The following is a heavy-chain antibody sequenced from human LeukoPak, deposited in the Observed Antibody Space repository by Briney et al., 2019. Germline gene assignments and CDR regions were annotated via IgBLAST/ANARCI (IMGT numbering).Heavy chain of an antibody. D-gene: IGHD3-22*01. Sequence: GGSLRLSCAASGFTFSDYYMSWIRQAPGKGLEWVSYISSSGSTIYYADSVRGQFTISRDNAKNSLYLQMNSLRAEDTAVYYCARDSSPYYDTRQLFDYWGQGTLVTVSS. CDR3: ARDSSPYYDTRQLFDY. V-gene: IGHV3-11*01. J-gene: IGHJ4*02. CDR1: GFTFSDYY. CDR2: ISSSGSTI.